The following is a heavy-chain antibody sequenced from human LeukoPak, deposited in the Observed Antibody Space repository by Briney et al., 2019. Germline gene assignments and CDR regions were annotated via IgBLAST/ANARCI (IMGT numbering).Heavy chain of an antibody. Sequence: GASVKVSCKASGYTFTSYGISWVRQAPGQGLEWMGWISAYNGNTNYAQKLQGRVTMTRDTSISTAYMELSRLRSDDTAVYYCARNGDYDYYYGMDVWGKGTTVTVSS. D-gene: IGHD4-17*01. CDR3: ARNGDYDYYYGMDV. V-gene: IGHV1-18*01. J-gene: IGHJ6*04. CDR2: ISAYNGNT. CDR1: GYTFTSYG.